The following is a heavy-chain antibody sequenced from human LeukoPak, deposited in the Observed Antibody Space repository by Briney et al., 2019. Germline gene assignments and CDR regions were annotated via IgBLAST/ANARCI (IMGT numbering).Heavy chain of an antibody. CDR3: AREEYSYGLYYFDY. J-gene: IGHJ4*02. CDR2: INSDGSST. V-gene: IGHV3-74*01. CDR1: GFTFSSYW. Sequence: SGGSLRLSCAASGFTFSSYWMHWVRQAPGKGLVWVSRINSDGSSTSYADSVKGRFTISRDNAKNTLYLQMNSLRAEDTAVYYCAREEYSYGLYYFDYWGQGTLVTVSS. D-gene: IGHD5-18*01.